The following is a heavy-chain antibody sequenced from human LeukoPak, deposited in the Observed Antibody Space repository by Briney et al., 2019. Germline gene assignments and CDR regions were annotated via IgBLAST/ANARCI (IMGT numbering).Heavy chain of an antibody. CDR3: ARSLPYGTTWYGRSDF. CDR1: XNAYW. CDR2: IRQDGDTK. V-gene: IGHV3-7*03. D-gene: IGHD6-13*01. Sequence: XNAYWMTWVRQAPGKGREWVANIRQDGDTKYYVDSVKGRFTISRDNAMNSLYLQMNSLRAEDTAIYYCARSLPYGTTWYGRSDFWGQGTLVTVSS. J-gene: IGHJ4*02.